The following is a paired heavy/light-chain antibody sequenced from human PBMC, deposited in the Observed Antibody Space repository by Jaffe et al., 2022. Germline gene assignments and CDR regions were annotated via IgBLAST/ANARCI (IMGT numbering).Heavy chain of an antibody. J-gene: IGHJ6*03. CDR3: ARSGSSWSNGNYMDV. CDR2: IYSSGST. D-gene: IGHD6-13*01. Sequence: QVQLQESGPGLVKPSETLSLTCTVSGGSISGYYWSWIRQPPGKGLEWIGFIYSSGSTNYNPSLTSRVTISVEKSNNQFSLKVTSVTAADTAVYYCARSGSSWSNGNYMDVWGKGTTVTVSS. CDR1: GGSISGYY. V-gene: IGHV4-59*01.
Light chain of an antibody. V-gene: IGKV4-1*01. CDR1: QSVLYSSNNKNY. CDR3: QQYYKTPWT. J-gene: IGKJ1*01. Sequence: DIVMTQSPDSLAVSLGERATINCKSSQSVLYSSNNKNYLAWYQQKPGQPPKLLIYWASTRESGVPDRFSGSGSGTDFTLTISSLQAEDVAVYYCQQYYKTPWTFGQGTKVEIK. CDR2: WAS.